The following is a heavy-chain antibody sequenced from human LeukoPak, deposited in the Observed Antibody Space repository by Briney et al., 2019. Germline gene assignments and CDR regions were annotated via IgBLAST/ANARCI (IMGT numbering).Heavy chain of an antibody. CDR2: IYTSGST. CDR1: GRSISSYY. J-gene: IGHJ4*02. Sequence: PSDTLSLTCTVAGRSISSYYWSWIRQPAGKGLEWIGRIYTSGSTNYNPPLKSRVTMSVDTSKNQFSLKLSSVTDADTAVYYCARGSNWNQNDYWGQGTVVSVSS. CDR3: ARGSNWNQNDY. D-gene: IGHD1-20*01. V-gene: IGHV4-4*07.